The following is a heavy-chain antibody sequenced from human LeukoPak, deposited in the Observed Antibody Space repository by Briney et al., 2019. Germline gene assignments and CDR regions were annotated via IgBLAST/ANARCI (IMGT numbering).Heavy chain of an antibody. D-gene: IGHD3-3*01. CDR1: GGSISSGGYY. CDR2: IYTSGST. Sequence: SETLSLTCTVSGGSISSGGYYWSWIRQPAGKGLEWIGRIYTSGSTNYNPSLKSRVTMSVDTSKNQFSLKLSSVTAADTAVYYCARAKSYDFWSGYYDWFDPWGQGTLVTVSS. CDR3: ARAKSYDFWSGYYDWFDP. J-gene: IGHJ5*02. V-gene: IGHV4-61*02.